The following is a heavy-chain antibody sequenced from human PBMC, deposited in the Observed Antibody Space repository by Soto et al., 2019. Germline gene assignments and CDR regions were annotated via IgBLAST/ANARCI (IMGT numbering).Heavy chain of an antibody. J-gene: IGHJ3*02. CDR3: GRGAIASAGDAFDS. CDR2: ISSSGSTI. Sequence: GGSLRLSCVASGFTFSSYEMNWVRQAPGKGLEWVSYISSSGSTIYYADSVKGRFTISRDNAKNSLYLQMISLRGADTAVVYWGRGAIASAGDAFDSWGQGTMVTVSS. D-gene: IGHD6-13*01. CDR1: GFTFSSYE. V-gene: IGHV3-48*03.